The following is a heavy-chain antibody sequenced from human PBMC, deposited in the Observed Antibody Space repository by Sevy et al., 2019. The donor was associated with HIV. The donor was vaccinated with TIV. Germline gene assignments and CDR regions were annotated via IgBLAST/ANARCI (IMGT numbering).Heavy chain of an antibody. J-gene: IGHJ6*02. V-gene: IGHV3-21*01. CDR1: GFTFSSYS. CDR3: ARDTWAGLGMDV. Sequence: GGYLRLSCAASGFTFSSYSMNWVRQAPGKGLEWVSSISGSSSYIYYADSVKGRFTISRDNAKNSLYLQMNSLRAEDTAVYYCARDTWAGLGMDVWGQGTTVTVSS. D-gene: IGHD3-9*01. CDR2: ISGSSSYI.